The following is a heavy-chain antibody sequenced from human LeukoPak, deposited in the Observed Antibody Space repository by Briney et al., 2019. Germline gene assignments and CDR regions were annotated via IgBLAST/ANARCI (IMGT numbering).Heavy chain of an antibody. CDR2: IYYSGST. CDR1: GGSISSYY. D-gene: IGHD6-19*01. Sequence: SETLSLTCTVSGGSISSYYWSWIRQPPGKGLEWIGYIYYSGSTNYNPSLKSRVTISVDTSKNQFSLKLSSVTAADTAVYYCAVSGRYYMGYFDYWGQGTLVTVSS. CDR3: AVSGRYYMGYFDY. J-gene: IGHJ4*02. V-gene: IGHV4-59*01.